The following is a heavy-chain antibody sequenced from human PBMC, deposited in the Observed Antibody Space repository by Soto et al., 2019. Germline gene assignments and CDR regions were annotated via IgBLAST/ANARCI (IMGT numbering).Heavy chain of an antibody. CDR1: GFTFSDYR. CDR3: ARAGGYDFWSLFDP. CDR2: IKQDGSEK. J-gene: IGHJ5*02. V-gene: IGHV3-7*01. Sequence: EVQLEESGGGLVQPGGTLRLSCVASGFTFSDYRMSWVRQAPGKGPERVANIKQDGSEKNYKDSVKGRFSISRDNTKKSLFLQMNSLRADDTAVYIWARAGGYDFWSLFDPWGQGTLVTVSS. D-gene: IGHD3-3*01.